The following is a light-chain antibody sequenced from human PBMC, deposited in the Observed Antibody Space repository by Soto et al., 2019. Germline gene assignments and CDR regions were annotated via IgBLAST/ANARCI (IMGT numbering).Light chain of an antibody. CDR3: EHFKSSAVS. CDR2: GAS. V-gene: IGKV1-9*01. Sequence: DIQLTQSPSFLSASVGDRVTITCRASQGISSYLAWYQQKPGKAPKLLIYGASTLQRGVSSRFSGSGSGTEFALTVTILQPEDFATYYCEHFKSSAVSCGQGTRLDI. J-gene: IGKJ5*01. CDR1: QGISSY.